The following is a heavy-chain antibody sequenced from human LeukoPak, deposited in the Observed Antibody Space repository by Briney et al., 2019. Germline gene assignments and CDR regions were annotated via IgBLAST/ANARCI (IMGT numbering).Heavy chain of an antibody. CDR3: AKEGRDYDYVWGSYRYRPFFDI. CDR2: ISGSGGST. V-gene: IGHV3-23*01. D-gene: IGHD3-16*02. Sequence: GGSLRLSCAASGFTLSSYAMSWVRQAPGKGLEWVSAISGSGGSTYYADSVKGWFTISRDNSKNTLYLQMNSLRAEDTAVYYCAKEGRDYDYVWGSYRYRPFFDIWGQGTMVTVSS. CDR1: GFTLSSYA. J-gene: IGHJ3*02.